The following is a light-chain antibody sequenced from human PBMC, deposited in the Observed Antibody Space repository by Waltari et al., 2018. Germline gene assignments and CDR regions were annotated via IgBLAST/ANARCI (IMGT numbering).Light chain of an antibody. CDR3: QQRSNWTLT. Sequence: EIVLTQSPATLSLSPGERATLSCRASQSVSSYLAWYQEKPGQAPRLLIYDASNRATGIPARFSCRGSWTNFTLTISSLEPEYFAVYYCQQRSNWTLTFGGGTKVEIK. J-gene: IGKJ4*01. CDR2: DAS. CDR1: QSVSSY. V-gene: IGKV3-11*01.